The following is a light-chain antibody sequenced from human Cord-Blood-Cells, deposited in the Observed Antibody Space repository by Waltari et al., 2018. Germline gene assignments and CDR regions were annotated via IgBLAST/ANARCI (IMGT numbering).Light chain of an antibody. V-gene: IGKV1-27*01. J-gene: IGKJ2*01. CDR3: QKYNSAPHT. CDR2: AAS. Sequence: DIQMTQSPSPLSASVGDRVPITCRARQGISNYLAWYQQKPGKVPKLMIYAASTLQSWVPSRFSGSGAGTDFTLTISSLQPEDVATYYCQKYNSAPHTFGQGTKLEIK. CDR1: QGISNY.